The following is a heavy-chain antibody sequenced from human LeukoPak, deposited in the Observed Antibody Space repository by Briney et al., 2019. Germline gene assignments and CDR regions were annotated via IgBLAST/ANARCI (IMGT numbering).Heavy chain of an antibody. CDR1: GFTFSSYA. CDR2: ISGSGGST. D-gene: IGHD4-17*01. CDR3: AKDDYGGYVGSGYFDY. J-gene: IGHJ4*02. Sequence: TGGSLRLSCAASGFTFSSYAMSWVRQAPGKGLEWVSAISGSGGSTYYADSVKGRFTISRDNSKNTLYLQMNSLRAEDTAVYYCAKDDYGGYVGSGYFDYWGQGTLVTVSS. V-gene: IGHV3-23*01.